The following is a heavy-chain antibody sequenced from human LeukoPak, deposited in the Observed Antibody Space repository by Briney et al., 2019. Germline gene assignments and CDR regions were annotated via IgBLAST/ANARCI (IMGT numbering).Heavy chain of an antibody. CDR3: ARGRGYYNTTSSYYTYYFDY. J-gene: IGHJ4*02. D-gene: IGHD3-22*01. CDR1: GYSFTNYY. V-gene: IGHV1-46*01. CDR2: INPSGGST. Sequence: ASVNVSCKASGYSFTNYYMYWVRQAPGQGLEWMGVINPSGGSTSYAQKFQGRVILTRDTSTSAVYMELSSLRSEDTAEYYCARGRGYYNTTSSYYTYYFDYWGQGTLVTVSS.